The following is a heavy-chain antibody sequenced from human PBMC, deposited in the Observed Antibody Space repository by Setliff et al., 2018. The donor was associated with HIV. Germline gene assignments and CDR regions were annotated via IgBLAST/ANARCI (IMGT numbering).Heavy chain of an antibody. D-gene: IGHD3-16*01. V-gene: IGHV4-61*09. J-gene: IGHJ5*02. CDR3: AKRTFGSGRLDP. Sequence: SETLSLTCSVSGDSISSGSYYWSWIRLPAGKGLEWIGQIHTTGSTNYNLSLKSRVTISMDTSKNQFSLNLNSVTATDTAVYYCAKRTFGSGRLDPWGQGTLVTVSS. CDR1: GDSISSGSYY. CDR2: IHTTGST.